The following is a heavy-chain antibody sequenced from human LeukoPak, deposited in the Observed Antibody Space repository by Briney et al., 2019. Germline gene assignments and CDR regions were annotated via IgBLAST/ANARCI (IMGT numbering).Heavy chain of an antibody. V-gene: IGHV3-73*01. D-gene: IGHD2-15*01. J-gene: IGHJ4*02. CDR3: TRRVVVVAANTSGDY. Sequence: GGSLRLSCAASGFTFSGSAMHWVRQASGKGLEWVGRIRSKANSYATAYAASVKGRFTISRDDSKNTVYLQMNSLKTEDTAVYYCTRRVVVVAANTSGDYWGQGTLVTVSS. CDR1: GFTFSGSA. CDR2: IRSKANSYAT.